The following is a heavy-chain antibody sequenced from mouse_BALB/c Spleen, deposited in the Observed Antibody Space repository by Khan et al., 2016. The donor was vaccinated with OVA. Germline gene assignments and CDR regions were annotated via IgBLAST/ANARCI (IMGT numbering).Heavy chain of an antibody. V-gene: IGHV3-2*02. Sequence: EVKLQESGPGLVKPSQSLSLTCTVTGYSITTDYAWNWIRQFPGNKLEWMGYISYSGNTKYNPSLKSRISSTRDTSKNQFFLQLKSVTTEDTARYYCARVYGGDFDYWGQGTTLTVSS. CDR1: GYSITTDYA. D-gene: IGHD1-1*01. CDR2: ISYSGNT. J-gene: IGHJ2*01. CDR3: ARVYGGDFDY.